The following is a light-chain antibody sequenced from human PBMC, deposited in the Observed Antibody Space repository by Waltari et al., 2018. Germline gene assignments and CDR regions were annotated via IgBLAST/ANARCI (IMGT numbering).Light chain of an antibody. CDR2: ATS. Sequence: IQMTQSPSSLSASVGDRVTITCREMQVIRNDIGWYQKKPGKAPKILIYATSRLQSGVPSRFSGSGSGTDFTRTISSLQPEDFATYYCLQDNNYPLTFGGGTRVEI. V-gene: IGKV1-6*01. CDR1: QVIRND. J-gene: IGKJ4*02. CDR3: LQDNNYPLT.